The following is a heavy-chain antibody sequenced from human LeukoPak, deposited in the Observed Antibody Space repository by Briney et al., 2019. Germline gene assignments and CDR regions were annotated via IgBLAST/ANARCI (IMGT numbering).Heavy chain of an antibody. CDR2: ISGSGGGT. CDR1: GFTFSSYA. V-gene: IGHV3-23*01. D-gene: IGHD3-9*01. CDR3: AKVKNDILTGYYSKYYYYYMDV. Sequence: PGGSLRLSCAASGFTFSSYAMSWVRQAPGKGLEWVSAISGSGGGTYYADSVKGRFTISRDNSRNTLYLQMNSLRAGDTAVYYCAKVKNDILTGYYSKYYYYYMDVWGKGTTVTVSS. J-gene: IGHJ6*03.